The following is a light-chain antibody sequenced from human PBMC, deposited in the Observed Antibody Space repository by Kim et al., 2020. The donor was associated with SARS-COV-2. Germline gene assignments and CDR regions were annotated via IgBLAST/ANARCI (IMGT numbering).Light chain of an antibody. CDR2: AAS. V-gene: IGKV1-39*01. CDR1: QSISSY. Sequence: DIQMTQSPSSLPASVGDRVTITCRASQSISSYLNWYQQKPGKVPKLLIYAASSLQSGVPSRFSGSGSGTDFTLSISSLQPEDFATYYCQQSYSTPRTFGQGTKLDIK. CDR3: QQSYSTPRT. J-gene: IGKJ1*01.